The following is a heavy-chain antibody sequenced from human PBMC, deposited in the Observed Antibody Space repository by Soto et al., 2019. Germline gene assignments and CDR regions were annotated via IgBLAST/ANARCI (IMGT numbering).Heavy chain of an antibody. J-gene: IGHJ6*02. Sequence: ASVNVSCKASGYSFPDYHIHWVRQAPGPGLEWLGRINPKSGGTSTAQKFQGWVTMTRDRSISTVYMELTRLRSDDPAVYFCARGHSTDCSNGVCAFFYNHEMDVWGQGTTVTVSS. D-gene: IGHD2-8*01. CDR2: INPKSGGT. CDR3: ARGHSTDCSNGVCAFFYNHEMDV. V-gene: IGHV1-2*04. CDR1: GYSFPDYH.